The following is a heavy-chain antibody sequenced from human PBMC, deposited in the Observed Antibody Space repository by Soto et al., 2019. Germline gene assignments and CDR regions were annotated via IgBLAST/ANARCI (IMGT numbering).Heavy chain of an antibody. CDR2: IYWDDDK. Sequence: SGPTLVKPTQTLTLTCTFSGFSLSTSGVGVGWIRQPPGKALEWLALIYWDDDKRYSPSLKSRLTITKDTSKNQVVLTMTNMDPVDTATYYCARFYCSGGSCYSSEYFQHWGQGTLVTVSS. CDR3: ARFYCSGGSCYSSEYFQH. CDR1: GFSLSTSGVG. J-gene: IGHJ1*01. D-gene: IGHD2-15*01. V-gene: IGHV2-5*02.